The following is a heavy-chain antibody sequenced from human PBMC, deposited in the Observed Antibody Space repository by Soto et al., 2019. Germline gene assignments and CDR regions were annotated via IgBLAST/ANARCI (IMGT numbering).Heavy chain of an antibody. CDR3: ARDSKTTHIAAPEYYFDN. CDR1: GYTFTGYY. J-gene: IGHJ4*02. D-gene: IGHD2-15*01. V-gene: IGHV1-2*04. CDR2: INPNSGGT. Sequence: QVQLVQSGAEVKKPGASVKVSCKASGYTFTGYYMHWVRQAPGQGLEWMGWINPNSGGTNYAQKFQGWVTMTSDTSISTAYMELSRLRSDDTAVYYCARDSKTTHIAAPEYYFDNWGQGTLVTVSS.